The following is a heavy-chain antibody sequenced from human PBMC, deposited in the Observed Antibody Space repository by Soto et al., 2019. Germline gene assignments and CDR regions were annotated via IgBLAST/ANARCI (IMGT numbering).Heavy chain of an antibody. V-gene: IGHV3-30*18. D-gene: IGHD2-21*02. Sequence: QVQLVESGGGVVQPGRSLRLSCAASGFTFSSYGMHWVRQAPGKGLEWVAVISYDGSNKYYADSVKGRFTISRDNSKNTLYLQMNSLRAEDTAVYYCAKDRGDLAPDFDYWGQGTLVTVSS. CDR2: ISYDGSNK. CDR3: AKDRGDLAPDFDY. J-gene: IGHJ4*02. CDR1: GFTFSSYG.